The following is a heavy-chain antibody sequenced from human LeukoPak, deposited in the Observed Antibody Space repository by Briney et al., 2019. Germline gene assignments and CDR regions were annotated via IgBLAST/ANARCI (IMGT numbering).Heavy chain of an antibody. CDR3: ATLDSYYDNSGRPLVPD. V-gene: IGHV1-24*01. Sequence: GASVKVSCNISGYTLTDFSMHWVRQAPGKGLGWMGGFNREDDEAIYAPHFQGRVTVTEDTSTDTAYMELSSLRSEDTAVYYCATLDSYYDNSGRPLVPDWGQGTLVTVSS. J-gene: IGHJ4*02. CDR2: FNREDDEA. CDR1: GYTLTDFS. D-gene: IGHD3-22*01.